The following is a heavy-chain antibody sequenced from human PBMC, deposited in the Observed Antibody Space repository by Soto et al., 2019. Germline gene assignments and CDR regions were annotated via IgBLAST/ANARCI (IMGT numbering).Heavy chain of an antibody. J-gene: IGHJ4*02. CDR3: ARGSEPAYSSWYVNGDY. V-gene: IGHV1-3*01. Sequence: QVQHVQSGTEVKKPGASVKVSCKASGYTFTSYAIHWVRQAPGQRPEWMGWINAGNGNTKYSQKFQGRVTITRDTSASTAYREVSGLGFEDTAVYYCARGSEPAYSSWYVNGDYWGQGTLVTVSS. CDR2: INAGNGNT. D-gene: IGHD6-13*01. CDR1: GYTFTSYA.